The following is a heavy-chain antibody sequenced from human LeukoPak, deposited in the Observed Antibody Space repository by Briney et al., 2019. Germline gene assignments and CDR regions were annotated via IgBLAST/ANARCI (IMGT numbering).Heavy chain of an antibody. CDR2: MNPHSGNT. J-gene: IGHJ5*02. V-gene: IGHV1-8*01. Sequence: ASVKVSCKTSGYTFTSYDINWVRQAPGQGLEWMGWMNPHSGNTAYAQKFQGRVTMTRNTSISTAYMELSSLRSDDTAVYYCGRKDYDFWSGYMFYNWFDPWGQGTLVTVSS. D-gene: IGHD3-3*01. CDR3: GRKDYDFWSGYMFYNWFDP. CDR1: GYTFTSYD.